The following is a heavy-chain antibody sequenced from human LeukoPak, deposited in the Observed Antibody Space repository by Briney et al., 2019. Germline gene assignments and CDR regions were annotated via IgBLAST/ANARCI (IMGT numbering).Heavy chain of an antibody. D-gene: IGHD3-10*01. CDR2: IYPGDSDT. V-gene: IGHV5-51*01. Sequence: GESLKISCKGSGYSFASHWIGWVRQMPGKGLEWMGIIYPGDSDTRYSPSFQGRVTISADKSISTAYLQWSSLKASDTAMYYCARRYYGSGSYYNWFDPWGQGTLVTVSS. CDR3: ARRYYGSGSYYNWFDP. J-gene: IGHJ5*02. CDR1: GYSFASHW.